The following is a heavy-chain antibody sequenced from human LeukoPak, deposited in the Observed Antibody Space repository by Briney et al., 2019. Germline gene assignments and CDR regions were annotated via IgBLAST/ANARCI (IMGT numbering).Heavy chain of an antibody. J-gene: IGHJ6*04. D-gene: IGHD2-15*01. CDR3: ASATLRCSGGSCYEMGV. CDR1: GGAFSSYV. V-gene: IGHV1-69*06. CDR2: IIPIFGTA. Sequence: ASVKVSCKASGGAFSSYVISWVRQAPGQGLEWMGGIIPIFGTADYAQKFQGRLTITADKSTSTAYMELSSLRSEDTAIYYCASATLRCSGGSCYEMGVWGKGTTVTVSS.